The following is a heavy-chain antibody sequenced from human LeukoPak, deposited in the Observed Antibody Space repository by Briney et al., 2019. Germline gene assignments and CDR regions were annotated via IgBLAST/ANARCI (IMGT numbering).Heavy chain of an antibody. D-gene: IGHD1-26*01. CDR2: IYYIGST. J-gene: IGHJ4*02. V-gene: IGHV4-59*01. Sequence: ETLSLTCTVSGGSISSYYWGWIRQPPGKGLEWIGQIYYIGSTRYNPSLKSRVTISVDTSKNQFSLKLSSVTAADTAVYYCPRDSGSYSYFDYWGQGTLVTVSS. CDR3: PRDSGSYSYFDY. CDR1: GGSISSYY.